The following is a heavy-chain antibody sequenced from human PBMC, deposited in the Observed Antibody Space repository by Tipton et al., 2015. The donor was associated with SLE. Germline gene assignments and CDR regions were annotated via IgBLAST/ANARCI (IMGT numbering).Heavy chain of an antibody. CDR3: ASSRTGADI. V-gene: IGHV4-39*07. CDR2: IYHSGST. Sequence: TLSLTCTVSGGSISSYYWGWIRQPPGKGLEWIGSIYHSGSTYYNPSLKSRLTISVDTSKNQFSLKLSSVTAADTAVYYCASSRTGADIWGQGTMVTVSS. CDR1: GGSISSYY. J-gene: IGHJ3*02. D-gene: IGHD7-27*01.